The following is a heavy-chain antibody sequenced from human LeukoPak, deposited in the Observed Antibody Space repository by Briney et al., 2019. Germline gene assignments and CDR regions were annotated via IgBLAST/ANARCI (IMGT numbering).Heavy chain of an antibody. Sequence: GGSLRLSCAASGFTFSSYSMNWVRQAPGKGLEWVSSIISSSSYIYYADSVKGRFTISRDNAKNSLYLQMNSLRAEDTAVYYCARDLDYYDSSGYYGYWGQGTLVTVSS. CDR2: IISSSSYI. D-gene: IGHD3-22*01. CDR3: ARDLDYYDSSGYYGY. CDR1: GFTFSSYS. J-gene: IGHJ4*02. V-gene: IGHV3-21*01.